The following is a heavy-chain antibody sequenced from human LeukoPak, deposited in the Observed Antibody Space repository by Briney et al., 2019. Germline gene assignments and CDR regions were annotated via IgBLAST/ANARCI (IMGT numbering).Heavy chain of an antibody. J-gene: IGHJ6*03. V-gene: IGHV4-39*01. Sequence: PSETLSHTCTVSGGSISSSSYYWGWIRQPPGKGLEWIGSIYYSGSTYYNPSLKSRVTISVDTSKNQFSLKLSSVTAADTAVYYCASRGQYQLLLGYYMDVWGKGTTVTVSS. CDR3: ASRGQYQLLLGYYMDV. D-gene: IGHD2-2*01. CDR1: GGSISSSSYY. CDR2: IYYSGST.